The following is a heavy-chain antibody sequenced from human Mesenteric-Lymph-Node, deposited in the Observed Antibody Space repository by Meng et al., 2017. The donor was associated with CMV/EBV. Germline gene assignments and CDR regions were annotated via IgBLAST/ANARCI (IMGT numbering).Heavy chain of an antibody. Sequence: GESLKISCAASGFTFSSYEMNWVRQAPGKGLEWVSYISSSGSTIYYADSVKGRFTISRDNAKNSLYLQMNSLRAEDTAVYYCAGVVESYDFWSGYYYYYGMDVWGQGTTVTVSS. D-gene: IGHD3-3*01. J-gene: IGHJ6*02. CDR2: ISSSGSTI. CDR1: GFTFSSYE. CDR3: AGVVESYDFWSGYYYYYGMDV. V-gene: IGHV3-48*03.